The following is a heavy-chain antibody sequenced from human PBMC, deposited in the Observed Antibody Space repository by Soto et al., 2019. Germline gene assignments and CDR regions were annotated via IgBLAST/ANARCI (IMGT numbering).Heavy chain of an antibody. D-gene: IGHD3-9*01. CDR2: INPSGGRT. J-gene: IGHJ6*02. V-gene: IGHV1-46*01. CDR1: GYTFTGYY. CDR3: ARENGDYDILTDYYPYYYYGMDV. Sequence: QVQLEQSGAEVKKPGASVKVSCKASGYTFTGYYVHWVRQAPGQGLEWLGIINPSGGRTSYAQTLQGRITVTRDTSTSRVYMQLSSLRSEDTAVYYCARENGDYDILTDYYPYYYYGMDVWGQGTTVTVSS.